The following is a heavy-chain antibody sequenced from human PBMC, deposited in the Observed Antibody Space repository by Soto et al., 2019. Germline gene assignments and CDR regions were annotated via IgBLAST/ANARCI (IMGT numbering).Heavy chain of an antibody. J-gene: IGHJ4*02. CDR2: IYYSGST. CDR1: GGSISSSSYY. V-gene: IGHV4-39*01. CDR3: PRGRGLHAY. Sequence: SETLSLTCTVSGGSISSSSYYWGWIRQPPGKGLEWIGSIYYSGSTYYNPSLKSRVTISVDTSKNQFSLKLSSVTAADTAVYSCPRGRGLHAYWGQGTLVSVSS. D-gene: IGHD1-26*01.